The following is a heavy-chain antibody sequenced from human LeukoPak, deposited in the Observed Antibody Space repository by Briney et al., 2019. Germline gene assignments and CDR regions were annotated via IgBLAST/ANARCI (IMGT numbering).Heavy chain of an antibody. CDR2: ISYDGSNK. D-gene: IGHD2-2*01. CDR3: ARGPIVVVPAVPFDY. Sequence: GGSLRLSCAASGFTFSGFGIHWVRQAPGKGLEWVAVISYDGSNKYYADSVKGRFTISRDNSKNTLYLQMNSLRAEDTAVYYCARGPIVVVPAVPFDYWGQGTLVTVSS. J-gene: IGHJ4*02. V-gene: IGHV3-30*03. CDR1: GFTFSGFG.